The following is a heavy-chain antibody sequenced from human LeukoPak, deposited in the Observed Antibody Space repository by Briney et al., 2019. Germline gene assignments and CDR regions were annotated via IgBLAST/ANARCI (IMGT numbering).Heavy chain of an antibody. J-gene: IGHJ4*02. CDR1: GFTFNTYS. D-gene: IGHD6-19*01. CDR3: AREESGSSGWCDY. CDR2: ISSRSSYI. Sequence: GGSLRLSCAASGFTFNTYSMNWVREAPGRGLEWVSSISSRSSYIYYADSLKGRFTISRDNAKNSLYLQMNSLRAEDTAVYYCAREESGSSGWCDYWGQGTLVTVSS. V-gene: IGHV3-21*01.